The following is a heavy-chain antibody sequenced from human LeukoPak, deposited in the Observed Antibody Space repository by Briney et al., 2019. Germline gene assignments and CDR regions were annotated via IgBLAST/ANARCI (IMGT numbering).Heavy chain of an antibody. Sequence: SETLSLTCTVSGGSISSYYWSWIRQPPGKGLEWIGYIYYSGSTNYNPSLKSRVTISVDTSKNQFSLKLSSVTAADTAVYYCARDGYNSFDYWGQGTLVTVSS. CDR1: GGSISSYY. D-gene: IGHD5-24*01. V-gene: IGHV4-59*01. J-gene: IGHJ4*02. CDR2: IYYSGST. CDR3: ARDGYNSFDY.